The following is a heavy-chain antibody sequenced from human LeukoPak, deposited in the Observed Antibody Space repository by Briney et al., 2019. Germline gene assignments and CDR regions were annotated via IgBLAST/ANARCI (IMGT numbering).Heavy chain of an antibody. CDR2: IYSGGST. CDR3: ARDRYHDSSGYYGAFDI. CDR1: GFTVSSNY. V-gene: IGHV3-53*01. J-gene: IGHJ3*02. D-gene: IGHD3-22*01. Sequence: GGSLRLSCAASGFTVSSNYMSWVRQAPGKGLDWVSVIYSGGSTYYADSVKGRFTISRDNSKNTLYLQMNSLRAEDTAVYYCARDRYHDSSGYYGAFDIWGQGTMVTVSS.